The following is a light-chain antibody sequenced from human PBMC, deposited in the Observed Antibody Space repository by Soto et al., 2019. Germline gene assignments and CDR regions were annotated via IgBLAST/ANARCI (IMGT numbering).Light chain of an antibody. J-gene: IGLJ1*01. CDR3: SSYAGSNMGV. V-gene: IGLV2-8*01. CDR2: EVS. CDR1: SSDIGGYNY. Sequence: QSALTQPASVSGSPGQSITISCTGTSSDIGGYNYVSWYQQHPGKAPKLMIYEVSQRPSGVPDRFSASKSGDTASLTVSGLRAEDEADYYCSSYAGSNMGVFGSGNKVTVL.